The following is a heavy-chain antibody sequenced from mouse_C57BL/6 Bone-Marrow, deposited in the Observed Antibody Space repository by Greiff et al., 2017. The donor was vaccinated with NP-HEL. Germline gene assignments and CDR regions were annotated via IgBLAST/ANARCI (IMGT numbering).Heavy chain of an antibody. CDR1: GFNIKDDY. CDR3: TPIYDGYLAWFAY. CDR2: IDPENGDT. Sequence: EVMLVESGAELVRPGASVKLSCTASGFNIKDDYMHWVKQRPEQGLEWIGWIDPENGDTEYASKFQGKATITADTSSNTAYLQLSSLTSEDTAVYYCTPIYDGYLAWFAYWGQGTLVTVSA. V-gene: IGHV14-4*01. J-gene: IGHJ3*01. D-gene: IGHD2-3*01.